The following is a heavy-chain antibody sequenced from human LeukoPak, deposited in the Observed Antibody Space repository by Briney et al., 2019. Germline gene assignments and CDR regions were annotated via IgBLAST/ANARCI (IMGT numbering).Heavy chain of an antibody. J-gene: IGHJ4*02. CDR1: GGTFSSYT. CDR3: ARARRMVATGDY. CDR2: INPNSGGT. V-gene: IGHV1-2*02. D-gene: IGHD5-12*01. Sequence: ASVKVSCKASGGTFSSYTISWVRQAPGQGLEWMGWINPNSGGTNYAQKFQGRVTMTRDTSISTAYMELSRLRSDDTAVYYCARARRMVATGDYWGQGTLVTVSS.